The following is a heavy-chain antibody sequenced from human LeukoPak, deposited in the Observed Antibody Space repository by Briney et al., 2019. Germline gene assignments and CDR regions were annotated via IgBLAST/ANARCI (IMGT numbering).Heavy chain of an antibody. D-gene: IGHD3-22*01. V-gene: IGHV3-48*03. J-gene: IGHJ4*02. CDR2: ISSRCGTL. CDR1: VFTFSNYE. Sequence: RGSLRLSSAASVFTFSNYEMNCVRQAPGKGLESVSYISSRCGTLFYTDSVRGRFTISRDNAKKSLYLQMNSLRAEDTGVYYCVRDGRSMIVDYWGQGTLVTVTS. CDR3: VRDGRSMIVDY.